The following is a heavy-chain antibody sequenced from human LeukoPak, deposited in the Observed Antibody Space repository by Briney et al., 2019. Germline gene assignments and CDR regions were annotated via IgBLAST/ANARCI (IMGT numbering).Heavy chain of an antibody. CDR1: EFTFSSYN. CDR2: ISSSSAYI. V-gene: IGHV3-21*01. CDR3: AREMFWCGYFSSVHFDY. J-gene: IGHJ4*02. D-gene: IGHD3-3*01. Sequence: GGSLRLSCAASEFTFSSYNMNCVGQAPGKGLEWVASISSSSAYIYYADSVKGRFTISRDNAKTSLYLQMNRLRAEDTAVYSCAREMFWCGYFSSVHFDYWGQGALVPVSS.